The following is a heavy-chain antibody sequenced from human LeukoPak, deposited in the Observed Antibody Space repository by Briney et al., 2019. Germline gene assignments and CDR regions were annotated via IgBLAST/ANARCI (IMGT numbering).Heavy chain of an antibody. CDR1: GFSVSKNY. V-gene: IGHV3-66*01. CDR3: AKGDYGDHPLDY. J-gene: IGHJ4*02. CDR2: IYSGGTT. D-gene: IGHD4-17*01. Sequence: GGSLRLSCAASGFSVSKNYLTWVRQAPGKGLDWVSVIYSGGTTYYADSVKGRFTISRDNSKNTLYLQMNSLRAEDTAVYYCAKGDYGDHPLDYWGQGTLVTVSS.